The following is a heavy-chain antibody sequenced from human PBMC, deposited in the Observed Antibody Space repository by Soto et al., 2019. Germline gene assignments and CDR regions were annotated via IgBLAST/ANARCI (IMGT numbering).Heavy chain of an antibody. Sequence: PSETLSLTCAVYGGSFSGYYWSWIRQPPGKGLEWIGEINHSGSTNYNPSLKSRVTISVDTSKNQFSLKLSSVTAADTAVYYCARGARIAVAGNYYYYGMDVWGQGTTVTVSS. CDR2: INHSGST. CDR1: GGSFSGYY. D-gene: IGHD6-19*01. CDR3: ARGARIAVAGNYYYYGMDV. J-gene: IGHJ6*02. V-gene: IGHV4-34*01.